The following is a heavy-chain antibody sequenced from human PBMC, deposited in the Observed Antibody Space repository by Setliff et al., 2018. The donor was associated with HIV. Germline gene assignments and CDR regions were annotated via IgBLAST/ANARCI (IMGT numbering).Heavy chain of an antibody. D-gene: IGHD3-22*01. V-gene: IGHV4-4*07. CDR2: IYTSGST. J-gene: IGHJ3*02. CDR3: ARGTYYYDSSGFRDAFDI. Sequence: PSETLSLTCTVSGGSISTYYWSWIRQPAGKGLEWIGRIYTSGSTNYNPSIKSRVTMSVDTPKNQFSLKLSSVTAADTAVYYCARGTYYYDSSGFRDAFDIWGQGTMVTVSS. CDR1: GGSISTYY.